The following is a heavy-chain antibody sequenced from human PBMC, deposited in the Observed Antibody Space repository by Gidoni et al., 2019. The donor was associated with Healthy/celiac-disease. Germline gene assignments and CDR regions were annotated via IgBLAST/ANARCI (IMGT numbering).Heavy chain of an antibody. CDR1: GFTFSSSA. J-gene: IGHJ4*02. CDR2: ISGSGGST. CDR3: ARRPQHSWYESGWYDY. D-gene: IGHD6-19*01. V-gene: IGHV3-23*01. Sequence: EVQLLESGGGLVQPGGSVRLSCAASGFTFSSSAMSWVRPAPGKGLEWVSAISGSGGSTYYADSVKGRFTISRDNSKNTLYLQMNSLRAEDTAVYYCARRPQHSWYESGWYDYWGQGTLVTVSS.